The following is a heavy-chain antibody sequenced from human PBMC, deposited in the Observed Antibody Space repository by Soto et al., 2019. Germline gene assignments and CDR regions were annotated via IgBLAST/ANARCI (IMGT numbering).Heavy chain of an antibody. CDR1: GGSISSSSYY. CDR3: ASIYDILTGYYGWIDY. Sequence: QLQLQEPGPGLVKPSETLSLTCTVSGGSISSSSYYWGWIRQPPGKGLEWIGSIYYSGSTYYNPSLKSRVTISVDTSKNQFSLKLSSVTAADTAVYYCASIYDILTGYYGWIDYWGQGTLVTVSS. D-gene: IGHD3-9*01. J-gene: IGHJ4*02. V-gene: IGHV4-39*01. CDR2: IYYSGST.